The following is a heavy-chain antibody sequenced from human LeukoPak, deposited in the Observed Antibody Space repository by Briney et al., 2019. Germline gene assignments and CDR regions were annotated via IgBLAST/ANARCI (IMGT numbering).Heavy chain of an antibody. V-gene: IGHV4-34*01. CDR3: ARSPKAGRRGGSRLDY. J-gene: IGHJ4*02. CDR2: INHSGST. CDR1: GGSFSGYY. Sequence: SETLSLTCAVYGGSFSGYYWSWVRQPPGKGLEWIGEINHSGSTNYNPSLKRRVTISVDTSKNQFSLKLSSVTAADTAVYYCARSPKAGRRGGSRLDYWGQGTLVTVSS. D-gene: IGHD1-26*01.